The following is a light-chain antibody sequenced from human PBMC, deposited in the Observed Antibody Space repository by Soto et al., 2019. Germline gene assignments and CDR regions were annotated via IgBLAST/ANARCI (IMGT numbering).Light chain of an antibody. V-gene: IGKV3-11*01. CDR1: QSVSGY. Sequence: EIVLTQSPVTLSLSPGEIATLSCRASQSVSGYVAWYQQKPGQAPRLLIYDASSRANGIPARFTGSGSGTDFSLTISSLEPEDFAVYYCQQRGTWPTFGQGTRVEI. CDR3: QQRGTWPT. CDR2: DAS. J-gene: IGKJ1*01.